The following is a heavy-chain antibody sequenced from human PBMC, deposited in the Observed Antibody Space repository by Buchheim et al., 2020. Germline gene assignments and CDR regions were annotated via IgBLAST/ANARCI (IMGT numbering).Heavy chain of an antibody. CDR2: IYYSGSI. D-gene: IGHD5-18*01. CDR3: ARDSDGYSYCVFDY. J-gene: IGHJ4*02. V-gene: IGHV4-59*01. CDR1: GGSISSYY. Sequence: QVQLQESGPGLVKPSETLSLTCTVSGGSISSYYWSWIRQPPGKGLEWIGYIYYSGSINYNTSLKSRVTISEDTSKNQFYLNLSSVTAADTAVYYCARDSDGYSYCVFDYWCQGTL.